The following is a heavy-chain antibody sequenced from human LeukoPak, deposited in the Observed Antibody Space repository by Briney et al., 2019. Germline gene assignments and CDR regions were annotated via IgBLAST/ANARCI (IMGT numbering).Heavy chain of an antibody. D-gene: IGHD6-13*01. CDR3: AASDGEQQLAL. J-gene: IGHJ4*02. Sequence: GGSLRLSCAASGFSFRGYTMHWVRQVPGKGLEWVSLISWNGVTTYYGDSVKGRFTISRDDSKNSLFPQMNSLRSEDTALYYCAASDGEQQLALWGQGTLVTVSS. CDR1: GFSFRGYT. CDR2: ISWNGVTT. V-gene: IGHV3-43*01.